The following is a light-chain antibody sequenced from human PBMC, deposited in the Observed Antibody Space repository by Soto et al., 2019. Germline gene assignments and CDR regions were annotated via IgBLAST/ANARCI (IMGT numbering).Light chain of an antibody. CDR3: LSFASSLSVV. J-gene: IGLJ2*01. CDR2: GNT. CDR1: SSNIGAGYD. Sequence: QSVLTQPPSVSGAPGQRVTISCTGSSSNIGAGYDVHWYQQLPGRAPKLLIYGNTNRPSGVPDRFSGSKSGTSASLAIHGLQAEDEADYYCLSFASSLSVVFGGGTKLTVL. V-gene: IGLV1-40*01.